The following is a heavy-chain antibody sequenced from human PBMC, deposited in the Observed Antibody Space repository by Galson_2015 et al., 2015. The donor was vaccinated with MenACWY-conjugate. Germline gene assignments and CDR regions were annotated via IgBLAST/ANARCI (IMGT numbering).Heavy chain of an antibody. CDR1: GFTFNNFG. J-gene: IGHJ4*02. Sequence: SLRLSCAASGFTFNNFGIHWVRRAPGKGLEWVAFLSYDGSVKSYADSVKGRFAISRDNSENTLYLQMSSLSIDDTAVHYCARDTFRFCTTSACPGALDSWGQGTPVTVSS. V-gene: IGHV3-30*15. CDR3: ARDTFRFCTTSACPGALDS. CDR2: LSYDGSVK. D-gene: IGHD3/OR15-3a*01.